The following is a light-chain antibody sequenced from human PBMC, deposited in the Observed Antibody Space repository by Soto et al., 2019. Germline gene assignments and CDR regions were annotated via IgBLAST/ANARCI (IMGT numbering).Light chain of an antibody. V-gene: IGKV1-39*01. CDR3: QRTYTPAVT. CDR2: DVS. J-gene: IGKJ3*01. CDR1: QRVSAF. Sequence: RASQRVSAFLNWYQQKPGEAPKLLIFDVSVLESGVPSRFSASGSETDFTLSLTSLQPEDFATSFCQRTYTPAVTFGPGTKVDI.